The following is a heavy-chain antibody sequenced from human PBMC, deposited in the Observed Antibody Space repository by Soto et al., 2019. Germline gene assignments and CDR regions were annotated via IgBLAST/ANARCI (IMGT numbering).Heavy chain of an antibody. CDR1: GGSFSDYY. V-gene: IGHV4-34*01. Sequence: PSETLSLTCAVYGGSFSDYYWSWIRQPPGKGLEWIGEINHSGSTNYNPSLKSRVTISVDTSKNQFSLKLSSVTAADTAVYYCASRRTIGGAIPNMHFDYGGQRTLVPSPQ. CDR2: INHSGST. J-gene: IGHJ4*02. CDR3: ASRRTIGGAIPNMHFDY. D-gene: IGHD1-26*01.